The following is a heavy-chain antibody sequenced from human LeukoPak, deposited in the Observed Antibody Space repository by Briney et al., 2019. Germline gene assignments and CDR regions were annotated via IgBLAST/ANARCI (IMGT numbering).Heavy chain of an antibody. J-gene: IGHJ4*02. CDR3: AREGAAAVSFDY. CDR2: INPNNGVT. CDR1: GYTXTGYY. V-gene: IGHV1-2*02. D-gene: IGHD6-13*01. Sequence: ASVKVSCTASGYTXTGYYMHWVRQAPGQGLEWMGWINPNNGVTNYAKRFQGRVTMARDTSISTAYMELSGLRSDDTAVYYCAREGAAAVSFDYWGQGTLVTVSS.